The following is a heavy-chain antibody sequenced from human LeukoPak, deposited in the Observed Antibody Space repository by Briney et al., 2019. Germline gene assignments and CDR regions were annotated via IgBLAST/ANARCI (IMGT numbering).Heavy chain of an antibody. J-gene: IGHJ4*02. D-gene: IGHD5-24*01. CDR1: GVTFRSYA. Sequence: GGSLRLSCAASGVTFRSYAMSWVRQAPGKGVEWVSAVSGSGGSTYYADSVKGRFTISKDNSKNTLYLQMNSLRAEDTAVYYCAKGGRDKYYFDYWGQGTLVTVSS. V-gene: IGHV3-23*01. CDR2: VSGSGGST. CDR3: AKGGRDKYYFDY.